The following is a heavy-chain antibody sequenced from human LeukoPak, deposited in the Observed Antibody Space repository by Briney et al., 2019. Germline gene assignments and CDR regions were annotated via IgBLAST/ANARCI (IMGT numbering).Heavy chain of an antibody. CDR3: ARLQATVTIHAYFDY. CDR1: GGSFSGYY. CDR2: INHSGST. Sequence: SETLSLTCAVYGGSFSGYYWSWIRQPPGKGLEWIGEINHSGSTNYNLSLKSRVTISVDTSKNQFSLKLSSVTAADTAVYYCARLQATVTIHAYFDYWGQGTLVTVSS. V-gene: IGHV4-34*01. J-gene: IGHJ4*02. D-gene: IGHD4-17*01.